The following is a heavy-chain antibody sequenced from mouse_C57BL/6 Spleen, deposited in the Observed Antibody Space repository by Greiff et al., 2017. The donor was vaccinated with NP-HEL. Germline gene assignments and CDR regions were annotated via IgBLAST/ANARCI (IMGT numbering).Heavy chain of an antibody. CDR1: GFSLSTFGMG. CDR3: ALMEYYGVATGWYFDV. V-gene: IGHV8-8*01. D-gene: IGHD1-1*01. J-gene: IGHJ1*03. CDR2: IWWDDDK. Sequence: QVTLKESGPGILQPSQSLSLTCSFSGFSLSTFGMGVGWIRQPSGQGLEWLDHIWWDDDKYYNPALKSQHTIAKDTSKNQVFLKIANVDTADTATYYCALMEYYGVATGWYFDVWGTGTTVTVSS.